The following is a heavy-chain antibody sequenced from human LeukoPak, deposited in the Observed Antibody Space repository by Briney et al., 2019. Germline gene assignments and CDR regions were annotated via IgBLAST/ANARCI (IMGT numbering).Heavy chain of an antibody. CDR1: GFTFSSYG. V-gene: IGHV3-33*01. Sequence: GGSLRLSCAASGFTFSSYGMHWVRQAPGKGLEGVAVIWYDGSNKYYADSVKGRFTISRDNSKNTLYLQMNSLRAEDTAVYYCARADDFWSGYYHRLDYWGQGTLVTVSS. J-gene: IGHJ4*02. CDR3: ARADDFWSGYYHRLDY. D-gene: IGHD3-3*01. CDR2: IWYDGSNK.